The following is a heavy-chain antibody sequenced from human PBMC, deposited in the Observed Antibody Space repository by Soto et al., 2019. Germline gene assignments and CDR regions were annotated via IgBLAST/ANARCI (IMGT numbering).Heavy chain of an antibody. V-gene: IGHV3-30-3*01. Sequence: QVQLVESGGGVVQPGKSLTLSCSVFGFSFDIYTMHWVRQSPGKGLEWVAVISHDGDKAHYADSVRGRFTISRDNSQNTVSLQMNGLRTDDTAIYYCARELSLYGVALDYWGQGTLVTVPS. J-gene: IGHJ4*02. CDR3: ARELSLYGVALDY. D-gene: IGHD3-3*01. CDR2: ISHDGDKA. CDR1: GFSFDIYT.